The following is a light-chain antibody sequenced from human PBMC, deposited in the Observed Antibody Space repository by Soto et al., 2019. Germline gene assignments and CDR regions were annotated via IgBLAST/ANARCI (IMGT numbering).Light chain of an antibody. CDR1: QTVSSN. CDR2: GAS. Sequence: EIVMTQSPATLSVSPGERATLSCRASQTVSSNLAWYQQKPGQAPRLLIYGASTRAPGIPARFSGSGSVTEFTLTISSLQSEDFAVYYCQQYIYLPPFTIGPGTRVDIK. J-gene: IGKJ3*01. CDR3: QQYIYLPPFT. V-gene: IGKV3-15*01.